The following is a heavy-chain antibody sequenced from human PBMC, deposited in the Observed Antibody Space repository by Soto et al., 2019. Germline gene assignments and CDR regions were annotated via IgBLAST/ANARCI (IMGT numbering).Heavy chain of an antibody. V-gene: IGHV3-23*01. Sequence: GGSLRLSCAASGFTFSSYAMSWVRQAPGKGLEWVSAISGSGGSKYDADSVKGRFTISRDNSKNTLYLQMNSLRAEDTAVYYCAKKDIVVVPAATVDYWGQGTLVTVSS. CDR2: ISGSGGSK. J-gene: IGHJ4*02. D-gene: IGHD2-2*01. CDR3: AKKDIVVVPAATVDY. CDR1: GFTFSSYA.